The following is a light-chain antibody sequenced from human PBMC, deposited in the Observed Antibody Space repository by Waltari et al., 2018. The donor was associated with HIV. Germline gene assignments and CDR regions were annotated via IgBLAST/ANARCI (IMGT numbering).Light chain of an antibody. CDR1: QSVSTS. CDR2: DAS. CDR3: QQYSNWPLT. Sequence: EIVMTQFPATLSVCLGERATLSCRASQSVSTSSAWYQQKPGQPPRLLFYDASTRASGVPARFSGSGSGTEFTLTISSLQSEDFAVYYCQQYSNWPLTFGGGTKVEI. J-gene: IGKJ4*01. V-gene: IGKV3-15*01.